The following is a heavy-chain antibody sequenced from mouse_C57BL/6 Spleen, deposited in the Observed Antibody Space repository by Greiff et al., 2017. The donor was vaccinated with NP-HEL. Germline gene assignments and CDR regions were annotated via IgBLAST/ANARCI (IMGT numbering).Heavy chain of an antibody. CDR2: IRLKSDNYAT. D-gene: IGHD1-3*01. V-gene: IGHV6-3*01. J-gene: IGHJ3*01. Sequence: EVMLVESGGGLVQPGGSMKLSCVASGFTFSNYWMNWVRQSPEKGLEWVAQIRLKSDNYATHYAESVKGRFTISRDDSKSSVYLQMNNLRAEDTGIYYCTDLTSFAYWGQGTLVTVSA. CDR3: TDLTSFAY. CDR1: GFTFSNYW.